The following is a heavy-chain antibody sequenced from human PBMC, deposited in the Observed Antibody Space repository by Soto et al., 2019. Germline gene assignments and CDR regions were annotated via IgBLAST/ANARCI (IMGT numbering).Heavy chain of an antibody. D-gene: IGHD3-22*01. Sequence: GESLKISCKGSGYSFAVYWITWVRQKPGKGLEWMGRIDPSGSQTYYSPSFRGHVTISVTKSTTTVFLQWSSLRASDTAMYYCARQIYDSDTGPNFQYYFDSWGQGTPVTVSS. CDR2: IDPSGSQT. V-gene: IGHV5-10-1*01. CDR1: GYSFAVYW. J-gene: IGHJ4*02. CDR3: ARQIYDSDTGPNFQYYFDS.